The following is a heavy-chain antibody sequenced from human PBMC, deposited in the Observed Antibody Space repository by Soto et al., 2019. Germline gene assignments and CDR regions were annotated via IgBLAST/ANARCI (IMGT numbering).Heavy chain of an antibody. D-gene: IGHD2-2*01. CDR2: ISGSGGST. CDR1: GFTFSSYV. CDR3: AKNGGSDSSTH. Sequence: GGSLRLSCAASGFTFSSYVMSWVRQAPGKGLEWVSAISGSGGSTYYADSVKGRFTISRDNSKNTLYLQMNSLRAEDTAVYYCAKNGGSDSSTHWGQGTLVTVSS. J-gene: IGHJ4*02. V-gene: IGHV3-23*01.